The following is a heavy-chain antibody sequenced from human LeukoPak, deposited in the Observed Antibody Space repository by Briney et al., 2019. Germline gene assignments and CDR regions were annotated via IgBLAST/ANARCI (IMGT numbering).Heavy chain of an antibody. CDR1: GYTFTGYY. J-gene: IGHJ4*02. CDR3: ARPLYDSSGYYYNY. CDR2: INPNSGGT. Sequence: ASVKVSCKASGYTFTGYYMHWVRQAPGQGLEWMGWINPNSGGTNYAQKFQGRVTMTGDTSISTAYMELSSLRSDDTAVYYCARPLYDSSGYYYNYWGQGTLVTVSS. V-gene: IGHV1-2*02. D-gene: IGHD3-22*01.